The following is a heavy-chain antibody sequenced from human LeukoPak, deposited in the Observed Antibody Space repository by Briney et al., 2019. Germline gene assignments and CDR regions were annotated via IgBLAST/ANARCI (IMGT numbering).Heavy chain of an antibody. V-gene: IGHV3-48*03. CDR2: ISSSGSNI. J-gene: IGHJ4*02. CDR1: GFTFSSYE. D-gene: IGHD2-15*01. CDR3: GRDPYCSIGSCYSDY. Sequence: PGGSLRLSCAASGFTFSSYEMNWVRRAPGKGLEWVSYISSSGSNIHYAESVKGRFTISRDNAKNSVYLQMNSLRAEDTAVYYCGRDPYCSIGSCYSDYWGQGTLVTVSS.